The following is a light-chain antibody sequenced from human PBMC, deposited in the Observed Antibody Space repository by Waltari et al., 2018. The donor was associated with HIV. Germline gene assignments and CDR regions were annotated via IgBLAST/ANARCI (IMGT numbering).Light chain of an antibody. J-gene: IGLJ3*02. V-gene: IGLV1-47*01. CDR3: AAWDDSLSGWV. CDR1: SSNIGYNY. Sequence: QSVLPQPPSASGTPGQRVTMSCSGDSSNIGYNYVYWYQHLPGTAPKLLIYRYNQRPSGVPDRSSGSKSGTSASLAISGLRSEDEADYYGAAWDDSLSGWVFGGGTKLTGL. CDR2: RYN.